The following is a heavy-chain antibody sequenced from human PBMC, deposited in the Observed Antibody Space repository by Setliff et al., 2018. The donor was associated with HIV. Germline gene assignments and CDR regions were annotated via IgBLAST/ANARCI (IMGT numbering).Heavy chain of an antibody. CDR3: ARQYCGGDCHFYYYMDV. V-gene: IGHV4-39*01. CDR1: GGSIIINDYY. Sequence: PSETLSLTCTVSGGSIIINDYYWGWIRQSPGKGLEWIGSIVYSGTTYYNVSLESRVTISVDTSKNQFSLNLNSVTAADTAVYYCARQYCGGDCHFYYYMDVWGKGTTVTVS. D-gene: IGHD2-21*02. J-gene: IGHJ6*03. CDR2: IVYSGTT.